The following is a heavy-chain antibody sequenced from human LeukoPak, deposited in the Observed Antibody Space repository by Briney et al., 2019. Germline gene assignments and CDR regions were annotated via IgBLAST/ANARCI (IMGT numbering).Heavy chain of an antibody. CDR3: ARETYYYDSSGVIDY. CDR2: ISSSSSYI. D-gene: IGHD3-22*01. J-gene: IGHJ4*02. Sequence: GGSLRLSCAASGFTFSSYSMNWVRQAPGNGLEWVSSISSSSSYIYYADSVKGRFTISRDNAKNSLYLQMNSLRAEDTAVYYCARETYYYDSSGVIDYWGQGTLVTVSS. V-gene: IGHV3-21*01. CDR1: GFTFSSYS.